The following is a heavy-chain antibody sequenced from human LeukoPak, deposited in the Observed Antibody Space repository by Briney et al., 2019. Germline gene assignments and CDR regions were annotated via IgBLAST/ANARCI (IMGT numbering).Heavy chain of an antibody. CDR2: ISGSGGST. CDR3: AREGKTYSSSWLSFDY. CDR1: GFTFSSYA. Sequence: GGSLRLSCAASGFTFSSYAMSWVRQAPGKGLEWVSAISGSGGSTYYADSVKGRFTISRDNSKNTLYLQMNSLRAEDTAVYYCAREGKTYSSSWLSFDYWGQGTLVTVSS. D-gene: IGHD6-13*01. J-gene: IGHJ4*02. V-gene: IGHV3-23*01.